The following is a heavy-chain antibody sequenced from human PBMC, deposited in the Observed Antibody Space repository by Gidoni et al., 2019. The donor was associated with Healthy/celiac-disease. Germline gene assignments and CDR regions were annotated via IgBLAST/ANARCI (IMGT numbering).Heavy chain of an antibody. CDR1: GFSLSTSGVG. Sequence: QITLKESGPTLVKPTQTLTLTCTFSGFSLSTSGVGVGWIRQPPGKALEWLALIYWDDDKRYSPSLKSRLTITKDTSKNQVVLTMTNMDPVDTATYYCAHVKGHYDFWSGYLYYFDYWGQGTLVTVSS. J-gene: IGHJ4*02. CDR2: IYWDDDK. V-gene: IGHV2-5*02. CDR3: AHVKGHYDFWSGYLYYFDY. D-gene: IGHD3-3*01.